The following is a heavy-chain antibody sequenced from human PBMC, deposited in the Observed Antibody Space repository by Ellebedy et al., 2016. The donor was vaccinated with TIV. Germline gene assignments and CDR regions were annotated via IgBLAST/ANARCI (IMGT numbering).Heavy chain of an antibody. V-gene: IGHV4-34*01. CDR3: ARSQNYFDP. CDR2: VHHSGST. D-gene: IGHD1-7*01. Sequence: MPGGSLRLSCAVYDGSFSDYYWCWIRQSPGKGLEWIGEVHHSGSTIYSPSLRSRATISVDTSKSQFSLNLNSVTAADTAVYYCARSQNYFDPWGQGTLVTVSS. CDR1: DGSFSDYY. J-gene: IGHJ5*02.